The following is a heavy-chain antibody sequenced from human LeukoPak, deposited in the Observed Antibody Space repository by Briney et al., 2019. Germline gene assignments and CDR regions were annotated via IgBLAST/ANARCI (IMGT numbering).Heavy chain of an antibody. D-gene: IGHD3-10*01. J-gene: IGHJ6*03. V-gene: IGHV3-23*01. CDR2: ISASGGST. CDR1: GFTLSSYA. Sequence: PGGSLRLSCAASGFTLSSYAMSWVRQAPGKGLEWVSGISASGGSTNYADSVQGRFTISRDNSKNTVYLQMNSLRAEDTAVYYCAKVMKGSERLTMVRGVIIKTAGLYYMDVWGKGTTVTVSS. CDR3: AKVMKGSERLTMVRGVIIKTAGLYYMDV.